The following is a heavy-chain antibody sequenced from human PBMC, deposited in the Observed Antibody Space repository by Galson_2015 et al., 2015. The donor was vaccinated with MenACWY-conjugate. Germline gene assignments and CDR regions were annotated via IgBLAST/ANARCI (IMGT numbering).Heavy chain of an antibody. V-gene: IGHV5-51*01. J-gene: IGHJ3*01. CDR2: IYPGDSDT. CDR3: ARRGVRGLTDDAFDF. D-gene: IGHD3-10*01. Sequence: KGLEWMGIIYPGDSDTTYSPSFEGQVTMSADKSISTAYLQWSSLKTSDSAIYFCARRGVRGLTDDAFDFWGQGTLVSVSS.